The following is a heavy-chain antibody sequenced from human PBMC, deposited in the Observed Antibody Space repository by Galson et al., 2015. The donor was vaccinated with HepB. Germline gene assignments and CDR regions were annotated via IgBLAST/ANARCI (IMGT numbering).Heavy chain of an antibody. D-gene: IGHD4-17*01. Sequence: SLRLSCAASGFTFSGSALHWVRQASGKGLEWVGRTRSKPYSYATEYSASVKGRFTISRDDSKSAAYLQMNTLKTEDTAVYHCTRRGDYGDYIDYWGQGTLVTVSS. CDR1: GFTFSGSA. CDR3: TRRGDYGDYIDY. CDR2: TRSKPYSYAT. J-gene: IGHJ4*02. V-gene: IGHV3-73*01.